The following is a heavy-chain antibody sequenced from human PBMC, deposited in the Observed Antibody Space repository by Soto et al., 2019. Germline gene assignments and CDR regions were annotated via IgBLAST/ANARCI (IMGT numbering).Heavy chain of an antibody. CDR2: IGTHNGDT. J-gene: IGHJ5*02. CDR1: GYTFNTYG. V-gene: IGHV1-18*01. D-gene: IGHD3-3*01. CDR3: ARDWRGAEGFDP. Sequence: ASVKVSCKASGYTFNTYGFSWVRQAPGQGLEWVGWIGTHNGDTTYAQKFQGRVTMTIDTSTTTSYMELRSLTSDDTAMYFCARDWRGAEGFDPWGQGTLVTVSS.